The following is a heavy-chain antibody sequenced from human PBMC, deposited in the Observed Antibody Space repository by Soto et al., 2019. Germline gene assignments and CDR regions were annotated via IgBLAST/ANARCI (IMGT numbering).Heavy chain of an antibody. V-gene: IGHV2-5*02. Sequence: QITLKESGPTLVKPSQTLTLTCTFSGFSLSTSGAGVGWIRQPPGKALEWLALIYWDDDKRYSPSLKSRLTITKDTSKNQVVLTMTNMDPVDTATYYCAHRPSYCSGYSCYSGFDYWGQGTLVTVSS. J-gene: IGHJ4*02. CDR3: AHRPSYCSGYSCYSGFDY. CDR2: IYWDDDK. CDR1: GFSLSTSGAG. D-gene: IGHD2-15*01.